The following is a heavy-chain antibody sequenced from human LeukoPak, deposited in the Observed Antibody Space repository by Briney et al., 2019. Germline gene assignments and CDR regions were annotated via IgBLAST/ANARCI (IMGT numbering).Heavy chain of an antibody. J-gene: IGHJ3*02. V-gene: IGHV3-53*01. CDR2: IYSGGST. CDR3: AKDYKGRFGELIAFDI. CDR1: GFTVSSNY. Sequence: PGGSLRLSCAASGFTVSSNYMSWVRQAPGKGLEWVSVIYSGGSTYYADSVKGRFTISRDNSKNTLYLQMNSLRAEDTAVYYCAKDYKGRFGELIAFDIWGQGTMVTVSS. D-gene: IGHD3-10*01.